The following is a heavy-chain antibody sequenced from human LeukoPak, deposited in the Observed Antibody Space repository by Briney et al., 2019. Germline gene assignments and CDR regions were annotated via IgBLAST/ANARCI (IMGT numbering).Heavy chain of an antibody. Sequence: PSETLSLTCAVYGGSFSGYYWSWIRQPPGKGLEWIGEINHSGSTNYNPPLKSRVTISVDTSKNQFSLKLSSVTAADTAVYYCARALTIFGVVDYYYYYGMDVWGQGTTVTVSS. CDR3: ARALTIFGVVDYYYYYGMDV. CDR1: GGSFSGYY. V-gene: IGHV4-34*01. D-gene: IGHD3-3*01. CDR2: INHSGST. J-gene: IGHJ6*02.